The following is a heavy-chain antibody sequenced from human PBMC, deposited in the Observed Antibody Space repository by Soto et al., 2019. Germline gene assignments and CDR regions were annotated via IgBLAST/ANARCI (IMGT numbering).Heavy chain of an antibody. V-gene: IGHV3-9*01. CDR2: ISWNGGSI. CDR3: AKSSPSLDY. CDR1: GFTFSSYG. J-gene: IGHJ4*02. Sequence: GGSLRLSCAASGFTFSSYGMHWVRQAPGKGLEWVSGISWNGGSIGYADSVKGRFTISRDNAKNSLYLQMNSLRAEDTALYYCAKSSPSLDYWGQGTLVTVSS. D-gene: IGHD6-13*01.